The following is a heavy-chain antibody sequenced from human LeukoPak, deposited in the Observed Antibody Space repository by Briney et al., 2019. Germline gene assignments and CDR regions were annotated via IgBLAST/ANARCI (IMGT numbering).Heavy chain of an antibody. V-gene: IGHV1-46*01. CDR2: VNPNDETA. CDR3: ARGHPLDWNYFNY. CDR1: GYSFTSYG. D-gene: IGHD3/OR15-3a*01. Sequence: ASVKVSCEASGYSFTSYGISWVRQAPGQGLEWMGIVNPNDETASYAQKFQGRVTMTRDTSTSTVYMELSSLRSEDTAVYYCARGHPLDWNYFNYWGQGTLVTVSS. J-gene: IGHJ4*02.